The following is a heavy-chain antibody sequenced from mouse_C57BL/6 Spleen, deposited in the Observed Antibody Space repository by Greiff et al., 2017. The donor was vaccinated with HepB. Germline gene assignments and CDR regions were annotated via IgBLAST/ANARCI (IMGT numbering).Heavy chain of an antibody. J-gene: IGHJ4*01. Sequence: QVQLQQSGAELVKPGASVKLSCKASGYTFTEYTIHWVKQRSGQGLEWIGWFYPGSGSIKYNEKFKDKATLTADKSSSTVYMELSRLTSEDSAVYFCARHEGGDGYYEDYAMDYWGQVTSVTVSS. CDR1: GYTFTEYT. V-gene: IGHV1-62-2*01. CDR3: ARHEGGDGYYEDYAMDY. CDR2: FYPGSGSI. D-gene: IGHD2-3*01.